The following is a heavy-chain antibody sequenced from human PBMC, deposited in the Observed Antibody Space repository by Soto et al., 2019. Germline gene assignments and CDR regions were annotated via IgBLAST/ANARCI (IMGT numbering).Heavy chain of an antibody. CDR3: AKDHYYGSGSPFLP. CDR2: ISYDGSNK. D-gene: IGHD3-10*01. J-gene: IGHJ1*01. CDR1: GFTFSSYG. V-gene: IGHV3-30*18. Sequence: QVQLVESGGGVVQPGRSLRLSCAASGFTFSSYGMHWVRQAPGKGLEWVAVISYDGSNKYYADSVKGRFTISRDNSKNTLYLQMNSLRAEDTAVYYCAKDHYYGSGSPFLPWGQGTLVTVSS.